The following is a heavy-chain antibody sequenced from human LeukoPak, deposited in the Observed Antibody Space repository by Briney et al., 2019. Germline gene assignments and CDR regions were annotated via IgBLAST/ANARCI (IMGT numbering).Heavy chain of an antibody. CDR2: IGSSSGYI. CDR3: ARDMAVDTAMVR. D-gene: IGHD5-18*01. Sequence: GGSLRLSCAASGFTFSSYSMNWVRQAPGKGLEWVSSIGSSSGYIYYADSVKGRFTISRDNAKNSLYLQMNSLRAEDTAVYYCARDMAVDTAMVRGGQGTLVTVSS. J-gene: IGHJ4*02. V-gene: IGHV3-21*01. CDR1: GFTFSSYS.